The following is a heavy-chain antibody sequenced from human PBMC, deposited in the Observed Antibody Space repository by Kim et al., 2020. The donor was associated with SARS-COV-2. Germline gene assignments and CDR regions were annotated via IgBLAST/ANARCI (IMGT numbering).Heavy chain of an antibody. Sequence: SRVTISLDTSKNQFSLKLSSVTAADTAVYYCARGYQYYDSSGYYLDAFDIWGQGTMVTVSS. CDR3: ARGYQYYDSSGYYLDAFDI. J-gene: IGHJ3*02. D-gene: IGHD3-22*01. V-gene: IGHV4-30-2*04.